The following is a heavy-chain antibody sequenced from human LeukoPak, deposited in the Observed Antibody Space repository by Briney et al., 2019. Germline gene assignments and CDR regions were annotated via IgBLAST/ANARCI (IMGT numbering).Heavy chain of an antibody. Sequence: GASVKVSCKASGGTFSSYAISWVRQAPGQGLEWLGWVSAYNGDTNFLQKLQGRVTMTTDTSTSTAYMELRSLGPDDTAIYYCARVGGLGADSIDYWGQGTLVTVSS. J-gene: IGHJ4*02. CDR2: VSAYNGDT. V-gene: IGHV1-18*01. D-gene: IGHD3-22*01. CDR1: GGTFSSYA. CDR3: ARVGGLGADSIDY.